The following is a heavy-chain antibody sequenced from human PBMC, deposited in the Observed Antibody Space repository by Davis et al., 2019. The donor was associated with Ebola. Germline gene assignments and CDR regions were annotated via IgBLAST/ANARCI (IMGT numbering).Heavy chain of an antibody. V-gene: IGHV3-7*03. CDR3: AKEVLEYSSGWQVDY. D-gene: IGHD6-19*01. CDR1: GFTFSSYW. J-gene: IGHJ4*02. Sequence: GGSLRLSCAASGFTFSSYWMSWVRQAPGKGLEWVANIKQDGSAKYYVDSVKGRFTISRDNSKNTLYLQMNSLRAEDTAVYYCAKEVLEYSSGWQVDYWGQGTLVTVSS. CDR2: IKQDGSAK.